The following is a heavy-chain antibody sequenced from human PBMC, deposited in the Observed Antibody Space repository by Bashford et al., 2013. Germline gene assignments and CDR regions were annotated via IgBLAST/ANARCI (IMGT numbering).Heavy chain of an antibody. CDR3: ARDNYDILTGYQTLGLDY. Sequence: ASVKVSCKASGYTFTSSDINWVRQAPGQGLEWMGWMNPNSGDTGYAQKFQGRVSMTRDTSISTVYMELNSLRSDDTAVYYCARDNYDILTGYQTLGLDYWGPGNPGHRLL. CDR2: MNPNSGDT. J-gene: IGHJ4*02. CDR1: GYTFTSSD. D-gene: IGHD3-9*01. V-gene: IGHV1-8*01.